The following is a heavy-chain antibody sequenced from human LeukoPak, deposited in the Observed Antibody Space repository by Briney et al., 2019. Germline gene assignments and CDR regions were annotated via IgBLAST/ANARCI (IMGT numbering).Heavy chain of an antibody. CDR3: TTGPMVRGVSDY. CDR2: IKTKTDGGTT. J-gene: IGHJ4*02. Sequence: PGGSLRLSCAASGFTFSNAWMSWVRQAPGKGLEWVGRIKTKTDGGTTDYAAPVKGRFTISRDDSKNTLYLQMNSLQTEDTAVYYCTTGPMVRGVSDYWGQGTLVIVSS. V-gene: IGHV3-15*01. D-gene: IGHD3-10*01. CDR1: GFTFSNAW.